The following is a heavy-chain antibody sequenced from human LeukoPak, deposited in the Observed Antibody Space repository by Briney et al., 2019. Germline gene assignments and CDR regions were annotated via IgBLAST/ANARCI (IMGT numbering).Heavy chain of an antibody. J-gene: IGHJ4*02. D-gene: IGHD4-17*01. CDR2: IYSGGST. V-gene: IGHV3-66*01. CDR3: ARVDYGDYGFDY. CDR1: GFTVSSNY. Sequence: GGSLILSCAASGFTVSSNYMSWVRQAPGKGMEWVSVIYSGGSTYYADSVKGRFTISRDKSKNTLYLQMNSLRAEGTAVYYCARVDYGDYGFDYWGQGTLVSVSS.